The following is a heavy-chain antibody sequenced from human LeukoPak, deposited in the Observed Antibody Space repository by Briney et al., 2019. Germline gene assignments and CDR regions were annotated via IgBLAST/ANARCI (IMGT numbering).Heavy chain of an antibody. J-gene: IGHJ5*02. V-gene: IGHV4-4*07. CDR1: GGSISSYF. CDR3: ASMGSSSFFDP. CDR2: VYISGST. Sequence: PSETLSLTCTVSGGSISSYFWSWIRQPAGKGLEWIGRVYISGSTTYNPSLKSRVSMSVDTSKNQFSLKLSSVTAADTAVYYCASMGSSSFFDPWGQGTLVTVSS. D-gene: IGHD6-13*01.